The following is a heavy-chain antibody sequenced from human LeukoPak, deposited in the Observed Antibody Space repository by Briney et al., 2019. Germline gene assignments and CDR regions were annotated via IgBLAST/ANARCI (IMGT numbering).Heavy chain of an antibody. Sequence: SETLSLTCAVSGGSIGSGGYSWSWIRQPPGKGLEWIGYIYHSGSTYYNPSLKSRVTISVDRSKNQFSLKLSSVTAADTAVYYCARGGGKRGYSYGYDYWGQGTLVTVSS. CDR2: IYHSGST. V-gene: IGHV4-30-2*01. J-gene: IGHJ4*02. CDR1: GGSIGSGGYS. CDR3: ARGGGKRGYSYGYDY. D-gene: IGHD5-18*01.